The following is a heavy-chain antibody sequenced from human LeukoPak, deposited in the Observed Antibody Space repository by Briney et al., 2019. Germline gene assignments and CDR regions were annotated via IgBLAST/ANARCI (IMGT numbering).Heavy chain of an antibody. V-gene: IGHV3-30*01. J-gene: IGHJ4*02. D-gene: IGHD1-1*01. CDR1: GFTFSSYA. CDR3: ASGDTGIDY. Sequence: PGGSLRLSCAASGFTFSSYAMHWVRQAPGKGLEWVAVISYDGSNKYYADSVKGRFTISRDNSKNTLYLQMNSLRAEYTAVYYCASGDTGIDYWGQGTLVTVSS. CDR2: ISYDGSNK.